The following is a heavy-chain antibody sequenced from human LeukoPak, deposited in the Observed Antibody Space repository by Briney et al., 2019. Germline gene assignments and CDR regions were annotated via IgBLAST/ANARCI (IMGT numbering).Heavy chain of an antibody. Sequence: SETLSLTCTVSGGSVSSGSYYWSWIRQPPGKGLEWIGYIYYSGSTNYNPSLKSRVTISVDTSKNQFSLKLSSVTAADTAVYFCARMTTVITSWFDPWGQGTLVTVSS. V-gene: IGHV4-61*01. CDR3: ARMTTVITSWFDP. CDR1: GGSVSSGSYY. CDR2: IYYSGST. J-gene: IGHJ5*02. D-gene: IGHD4-23*01.